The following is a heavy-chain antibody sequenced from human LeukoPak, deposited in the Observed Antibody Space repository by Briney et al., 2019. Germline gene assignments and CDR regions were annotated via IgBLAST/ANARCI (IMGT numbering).Heavy chain of an antibody. D-gene: IGHD2-2*01. CDR3: ARGRYCSSTSCYSLNY. J-gene: IGHJ4*02. V-gene: IGHV4-39*07. CDR2: IYYSGST. CDR1: GGSISSSSYY. Sequence: SETLSLTCTVSGGSISSSSYYWGWIRQPPGKGLEWIGSIYYSGSTYYNPSLKSRVTISVDTSKNQFSLKLSSVTAADTAVYYCARGRYCSSTSCYSLNYWGQGTLVTVSS.